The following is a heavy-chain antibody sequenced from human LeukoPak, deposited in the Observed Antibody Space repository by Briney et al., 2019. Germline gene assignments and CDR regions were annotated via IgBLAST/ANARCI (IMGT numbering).Heavy chain of an antibody. D-gene: IGHD5-24*01. CDR1: GFTFTTYW. CDR3: ARVMADSDNWFDP. Sequence: HPGGSLRLSCAASGFTFTTYWMHWVRQAPGKGLVWVSRINTDGSRTNYADSVKGRFIISRDNTKNTLFLQMNSLRAEDTGVYYCARVMADSDNWFDPWGQGTLVTVSS. J-gene: IGHJ5*02. V-gene: IGHV3-74*01. CDR2: INTDGSRT.